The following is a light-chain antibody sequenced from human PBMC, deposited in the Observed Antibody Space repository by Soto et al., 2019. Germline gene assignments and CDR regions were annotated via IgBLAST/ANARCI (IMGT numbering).Light chain of an antibody. CDR2: RAS. CDR1: QHVSSN. Sequence: PGGSATVSCRASQHVSSNFAWYRQKPGQAPTLLIYRASTRATGIPARFSGSGSGTEFTLTISSLQSEDFAVYYCQQYNNWPYTFGQGTKLEIK. J-gene: IGKJ2*01. CDR3: QQYNNWPYT. V-gene: IGKV3-15*01.